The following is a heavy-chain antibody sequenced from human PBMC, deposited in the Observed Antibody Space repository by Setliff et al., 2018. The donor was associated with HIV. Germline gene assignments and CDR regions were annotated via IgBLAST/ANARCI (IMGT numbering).Heavy chain of an antibody. CDR1: GGSISSDDYY. J-gene: IGHJ4*02. CDR2: ITYSGSA. D-gene: IGHD4-17*01. V-gene: IGHV4-30-4*08. CDR3: ARGDYGYNGKGFDY. Sequence: SETLSLTCTVSGGSISSDDYYWNWIRQPPGKGLEWIGYITYSGSAYYNPSLKSRVTISIDTSNNQISLRLSSVTAADTAMYYCARGDYGYNGKGFDYWGPGTLVTVSS.